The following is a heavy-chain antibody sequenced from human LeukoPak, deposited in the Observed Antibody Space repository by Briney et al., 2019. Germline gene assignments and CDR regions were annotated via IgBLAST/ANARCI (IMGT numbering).Heavy chain of an antibody. CDR2: IYYSGST. D-gene: IGHD6-13*01. Sequence: SETLSLTCAVYGGSFSSGPYYWGWIRQPPGKGLEWIGSIYYSGSTYYNPSLKSRVTISVDTSKKQFSLKLSSVAAADTAVYYCARHRVAAAILDPWGQGTLVTVSS. CDR3: ARHRVAAAILDP. J-gene: IGHJ5*02. CDR1: GGSFSSGPYY. V-gene: IGHV4-39*01.